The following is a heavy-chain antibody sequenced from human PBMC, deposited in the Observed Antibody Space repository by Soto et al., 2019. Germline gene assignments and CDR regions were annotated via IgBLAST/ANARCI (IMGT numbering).Heavy chain of an antibody. CDR2: IYYSGST. J-gene: IGHJ6*02. Sequence: SETLSLTCTVSGGSISSYYWSWIRQPPGKGLEWIGYIYYSGSTNYNPSLKSRVTISVDTSKNQFSLKLSSVTAADTAVYYCASLLFPHGSGPRGGYYYYGMDVWGQGTTVTVSS. V-gene: IGHV4-59*01. CDR3: ASLLFPHGSGPRGGYYYYGMDV. CDR1: GGSISSYY. D-gene: IGHD3-10*01.